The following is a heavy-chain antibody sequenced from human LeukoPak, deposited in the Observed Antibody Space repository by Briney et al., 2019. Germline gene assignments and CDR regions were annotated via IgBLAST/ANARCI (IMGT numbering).Heavy chain of an antibody. CDR2: ISWNSGSI. V-gene: IGHV3-9*01. J-gene: IGHJ4*02. Sequence: PGGSLRLSCAASGFTFDDYAMHWVRQAPGKGLEWVSGISWNSGSIGYADSVKGRFTISRDNAKNSLYLQMNSLRAEDTALYYCAKDKGDSYFDYWGQGTLVTVSS. CDR3: AKDKGDSYFDY. CDR1: GFTFDDYA. D-gene: IGHD2-21*02.